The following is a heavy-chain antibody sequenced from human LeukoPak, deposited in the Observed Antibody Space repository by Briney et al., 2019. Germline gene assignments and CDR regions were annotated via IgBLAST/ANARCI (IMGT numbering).Heavy chain of an antibody. V-gene: IGHV4-59*12. CDR1: GGSISSYY. J-gene: IGHJ4*02. D-gene: IGHD2-2*02. Sequence: PSETLSLTCTVSGGSISSYYWSWIRQPPGKGLEWIGYIYYSGSTNYNPSLKSRVTISVDTSKNQFSLKLSSVTAADTAVYYCARDPNVVAPVGIYDYWGQGTLVTVSS. CDR3: ARDPNVVAPVGIYDY. CDR2: IYYSGST.